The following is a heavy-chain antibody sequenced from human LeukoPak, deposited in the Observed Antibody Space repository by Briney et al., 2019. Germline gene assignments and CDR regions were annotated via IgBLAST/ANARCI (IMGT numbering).Heavy chain of an antibody. CDR1: GFTFSSYW. V-gene: IGHV3-7*03. J-gene: IGHJ4*02. CDR2: INQDGSEK. Sequence: GGSLRLSCAASGFTFSSYWMSWVRQAPGKGLEWVANINQDGSEKYYVDSVKGRFTIYRDNAKNSLYLKMNSQRAEDTAVYYCARGRMSFDYWGQGTLVTVSS. CDR3: ARGRMSFDY.